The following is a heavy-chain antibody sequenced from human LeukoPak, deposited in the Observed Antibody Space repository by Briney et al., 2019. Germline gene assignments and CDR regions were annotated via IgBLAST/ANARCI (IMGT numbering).Heavy chain of an antibody. CDR1: GGTFSGYA. V-gene: IGHV1-69*13. J-gene: IGHJ5*02. D-gene: IGHD3-9*01. CDR2: IIPIFGTA. CDR3: ARSHYDILTGYYPIQNWFDP. Sequence: VASVTVSCKASGGTFSGYAISWVRQAPGQGLEWMGGIIPIFGTANYAQKFQGRVTITADESTSTAYMELSSLRSEDTAVYYCARSHYDILTGYYPIQNWFDPWGQGTLVTVSS.